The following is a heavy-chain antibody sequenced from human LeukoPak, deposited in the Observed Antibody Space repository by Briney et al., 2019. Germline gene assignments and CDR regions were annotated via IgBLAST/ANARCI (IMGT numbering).Heavy chain of an antibody. Sequence: SETLSLTCTVSDDSISSYYWSWIRQPPGKGLEWIGYIYGSGSTNYNPSLKSRVTISLDTSKKQFSLKLSSVIAADTAVYYCARYNYDFWSGYSKWFDPWGQGTLVTVSS. CDR3: ARYNYDFWSGYSKWFDP. D-gene: IGHD3-3*01. V-gene: IGHV4-59*01. J-gene: IGHJ5*02. CDR1: DDSISSYY. CDR2: IYGSGST.